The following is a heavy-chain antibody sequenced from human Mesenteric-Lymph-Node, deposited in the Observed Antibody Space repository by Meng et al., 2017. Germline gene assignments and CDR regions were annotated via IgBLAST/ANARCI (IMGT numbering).Heavy chain of an antibody. V-gene: IGHV3-23*01. CDR1: GFTFSAYA. Sequence: GESLKISCAASGFTFSAYAMSWVRQAPGKGLEWVSSVSGDGIHTYYAESVKGRFTISRDNSKNMVYVQMNSVGAEDTAVYYCAKDRIRFMIVVAPFDYWGQGTLVTVSS. J-gene: IGHJ4*02. D-gene: IGHD3-22*01. CDR2: VSGDGIHT. CDR3: AKDRIRFMIVVAPFDY.